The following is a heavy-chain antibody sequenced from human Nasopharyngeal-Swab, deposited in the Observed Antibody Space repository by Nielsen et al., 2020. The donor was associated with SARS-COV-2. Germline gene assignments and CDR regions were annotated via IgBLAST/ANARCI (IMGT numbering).Heavy chain of an antibody. CDR3: ARGHPSSIVVVPAAIRPGFDP. D-gene: IGHD2-2*02. V-gene: IGHV1-8*01. CDR1: GYTFTSCD. J-gene: IGHJ5*02. Sequence: ASVKVSCKASGYTFTSCDINWVRQATGQGLEWMGWMNPNSGNTGYAQKFQGRVTMTRNTSISTAYMELSSLRSEDTAVYYCARGHPSSIVVVPAAIRPGFDPWGQGTLVTVSS. CDR2: MNPNSGNT.